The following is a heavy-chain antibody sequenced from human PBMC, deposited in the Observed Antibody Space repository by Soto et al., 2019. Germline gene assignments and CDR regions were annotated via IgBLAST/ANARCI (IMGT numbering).Heavy chain of an antibody. J-gene: IGHJ4*02. CDR1: SDYE. CDR2: ISTSGGST. Sequence: PGGSLRLSCAAFSDYEMSWVRQAPGKGLEWISYISTSGGSTYYADSVKGRFTISRDNTKNSSYLQMNSLRAEDTALYFCAREALTGDFFDFWGPGTLVTVSA. V-gene: IGHV3-48*03. CDR3: AREALTGDFFDF. D-gene: IGHD3-9*01.